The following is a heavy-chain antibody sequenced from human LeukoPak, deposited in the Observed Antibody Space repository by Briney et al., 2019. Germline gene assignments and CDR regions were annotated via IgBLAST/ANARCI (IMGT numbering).Heavy chain of an antibody. CDR1: GFTFSNAW. D-gene: IGHD5-18*01. J-gene: IGHJ4*02. V-gene: IGHV3-15*01. CDR3: TTEESSYGPIDYFDY. Sequence: GGSLRLSCAASGFTFSNAWMSWVRQAPGKGLEWVGRIKSKTDGRTTDYAAPVKGRFTISRDDSKNTLYLQMNSLKTEDTAVYYCTTEESSYGPIDYFDYWGQGTLVTVSS. CDR2: IKSKTDGRTT.